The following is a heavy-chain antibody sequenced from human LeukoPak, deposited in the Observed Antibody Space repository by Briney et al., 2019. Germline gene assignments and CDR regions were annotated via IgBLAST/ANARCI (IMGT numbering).Heavy chain of an antibody. CDR3: ARGGIQLPDY. Sequence: SETLSLTCTVSGGSISSRIYYWGWIRQPPGKGLEWIGTIYYSGSTYYNPSLKSRVTISVDTSKNQFSLKLSSVTAADTAVYYCARGGIQLPDYWGQGTLVTVSS. D-gene: IGHD5-18*01. V-gene: IGHV4-39*01. J-gene: IGHJ4*02. CDR2: IYYSGST. CDR1: GGSISSRIYY.